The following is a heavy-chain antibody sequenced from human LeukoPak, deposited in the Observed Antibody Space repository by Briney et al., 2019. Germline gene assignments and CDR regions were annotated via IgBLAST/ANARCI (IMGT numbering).Heavy chain of an antibody. V-gene: IGHV1-18*01. D-gene: IGHD4-23*01. CDR3: ARVLGGNSEVWYGMDV. CDR1: GYTFTSYG. J-gene: IGHJ6*02. Sequence: ASVKVSCKASGYTFTSYGISWVRQAPGQGLEWMGWISAYNGNTNYAQKLQGRVTMTTDTSTSTAYMELRSLRSDDTAVYYCARVLGGNSEVWYGMDVWGQGTTVTVSS. CDR2: ISAYNGNT.